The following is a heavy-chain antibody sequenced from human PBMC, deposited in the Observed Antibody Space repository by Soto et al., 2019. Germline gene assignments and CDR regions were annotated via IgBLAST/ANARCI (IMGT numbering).Heavy chain of an antibody. CDR3: AKIEARQQLAQIDY. D-gene: IGHD6-13*01. CDR1: GFTFSSYA. V-gene: IGHV3-23*01. Sequence: EVQLLESGGGLVQLGGSLRLSCAASGFTFSSYAMSWVRQAPGKGLEWVSAISGSGGSTYYADSVKGRFTISRDNSKNTLYLQMNSLRAEDTAVHYCAKIEARQQLAQIDYWGQGTLVTVSS. J-gene: IGHJ4*02. CDR2: ISGSGGST.